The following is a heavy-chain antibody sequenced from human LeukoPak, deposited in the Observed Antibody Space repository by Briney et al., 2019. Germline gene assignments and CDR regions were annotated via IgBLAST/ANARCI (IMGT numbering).Heavy chain of an antibody. CDR1: GGTFSSYA. D-gene: IGHD2-2*02. CDR3: ARGEVVPAAIGDYYYYYMDV. J-gene: IGHJ6*03. CDR2: IIPIFGTA. Sequence: SVNVSCKASGGTFSSYAISWVRQAPGQGLEWMGGIIPIFGTANYAQKFQGRVTITADESTSTAYMELSSLRSEDTAVYYCARGEVVPAAIGDYYYYYMDVWGKGTTVTVSS. V-gene: IGHV1-69*13.